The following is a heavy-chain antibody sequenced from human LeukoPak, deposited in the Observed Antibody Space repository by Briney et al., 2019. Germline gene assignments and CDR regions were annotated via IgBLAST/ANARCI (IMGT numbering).Heavy chain of an antibody. J-gene: IGHJ6*03. Sequence: PGGSLRLSCAASGFTFSSYSMNWVRQAPGKGLEWVSSISSSSSYIYYADSVKGRFTISRDNAKNSLYPQMNSLRAEDTAVYYCARYFDWEYYCYMDVWGKGTTVTVSS. V-gene: IGHV3-21*01. D-gene: IGHD3-9*01. CDR2: ISSSSSYI. CDR3: ARYFDWEYYCYMDV. CDR1: GFTFSSYS.